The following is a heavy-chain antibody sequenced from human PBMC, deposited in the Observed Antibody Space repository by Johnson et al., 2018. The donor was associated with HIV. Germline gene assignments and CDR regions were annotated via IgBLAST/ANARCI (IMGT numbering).Heavy chain of an antibody. V-gene: IGHV3-20*04. D-gene: IGHD1-14*01. CDR3: ARETGGGAFGI. CDR1: GFIFDDYA. CDR2: INWYGGSR. J-gene: IGHJ3*02. Sequence: VQLVESGGGVVRPGGSLRLSCATSGFIFDDYAMGWVRQVPGKGLEWVSGINWYGGSRDYAYSVKGRFTISRVNAKNSLYLQMDSLRAKDTALYYCARETGGGAFGIWGQGTMVTVSS.